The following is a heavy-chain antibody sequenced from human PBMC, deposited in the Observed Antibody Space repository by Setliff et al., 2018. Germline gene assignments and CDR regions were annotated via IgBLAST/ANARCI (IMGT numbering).Heavy chain of an antibody. Sequence: PSETLSLTCTVSGGSINSGDYFWSWFRQLPAKGLEWIGYIYCTGSTHYHPSLKSRLTMSVDTSKNQFSLNLKSVTAADTAVYFCARDGSYDDRGGNRTWFFDLWGRGTLVTVSS. V-gene: IGHV4-31*03. D-gene: IGHD3-22*01. CDR3: ARDGSYDDRGGNRTWFFDL. J-gene: IGHJ2*01. CDR2: IYCTGST. CDR1: GGSINSGDYF.